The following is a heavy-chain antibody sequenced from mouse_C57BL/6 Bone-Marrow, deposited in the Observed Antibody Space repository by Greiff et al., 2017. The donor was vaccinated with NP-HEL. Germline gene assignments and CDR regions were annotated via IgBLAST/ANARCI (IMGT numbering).Heavy chain of an antibody. Sequence: VQLKESGPELVKPGDSVKISCKASGYSFTGYFMNWVMQSHGKSLEWIGRINPYNGDTFYNQKFKGKATLTVDKSSSTAHMELRSLTSEDSAVYYCARGRPRDFDYWGQGTTLTVSS. CDR3: ARGRPRDFDY. D-gene: IGHD2-12*01. CDR1: GYSFTGYF. V-gene: IGHV1-20*01. CDR2: INPYNGDT. J-gene: IGHJ2*01.